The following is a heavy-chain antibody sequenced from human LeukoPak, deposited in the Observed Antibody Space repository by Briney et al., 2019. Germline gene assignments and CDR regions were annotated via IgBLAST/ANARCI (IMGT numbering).Heavy chain of an antibody. V-gene: IGHV3-30*18. CDR1: GFTFSSYG. CDR2: ISYDGSNK. CDR3: AKRYSSGWYVLDY. D-gene: IGHD6-19*01. J-gene: IGHJ4*02. Sequence: GGSLRLSCAASGFTFSSYGMHWVRQAPGKGLEWVAVISYDGSNKYYADSVKGRFTISRDNSKNTLYLQMNSLRAEDTAVYYCAKRYSSGWYVLDYWGQGTLVTVSS.